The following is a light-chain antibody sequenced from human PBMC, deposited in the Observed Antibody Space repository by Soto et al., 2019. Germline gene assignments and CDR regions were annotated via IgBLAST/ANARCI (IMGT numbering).Light chain of an antibody. V-gene: IGLV1-44*01. CDR2: SNN. Sequence: QSVLTQPASVSGTPGQRVTISCSGSSSNIRSNTVNWYQQLPGTAPKLLIYSNNQRPSGVPARFSGSKSGTSASLAISGLQSEDEADYYCAVWDDSLNGPVFGTGTKVTVL. CDR3: AVWDDSLNGPV. J-gene: IGLJ1*01. CDR1: SSNIRSNT.